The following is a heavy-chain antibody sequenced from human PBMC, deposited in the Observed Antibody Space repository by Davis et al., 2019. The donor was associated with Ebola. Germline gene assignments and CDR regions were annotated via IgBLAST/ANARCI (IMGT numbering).Heavy chain of an antibody. CDR3: ARGPWRDRSGDYPAITFLDY. Sequence: AASVKVSCKASGGTFSSYAISWVRQAPGQGLEWMGGIIPIFGTANYAQKFQGRVTIPADESTSVAYMELNSLRSEDTAVYYCARGPWRDRSGDYPAITFLDYWGQGILVAVSS. V-gene: IGHV1-69*13. CDR2: IIPIFGTA. D-gene: IGHD3-22*01. CDR1: GGTFSSYA. J-gene: IGHJ4*02.